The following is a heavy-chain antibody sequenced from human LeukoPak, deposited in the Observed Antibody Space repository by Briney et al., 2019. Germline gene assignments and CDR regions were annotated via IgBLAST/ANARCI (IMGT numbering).Heavy chain of an antibody. CDR2: IYSNGNT. CDR1: GGSISSSGHY. V-gene: IGHV4-39*07. Sequence: SSETLSLTCSVSGGSISSSGHYWGWIRQSPEKGLDWIGSIYSNGNTYYNPSVKSRVTISVDTSKDQFSLKLTSVTAAETAVYYCARSATVTTGYFDYWGQGALVTVSS. CDR3: ARSATVTTGYFDY. J-gene: IGHJ4*02. D-gene: IGHD4-17*01.